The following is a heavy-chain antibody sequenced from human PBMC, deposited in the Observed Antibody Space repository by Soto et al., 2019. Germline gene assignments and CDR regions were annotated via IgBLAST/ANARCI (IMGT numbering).Heavy chain of an antibody. CDR1: GFTFSNYW. J-gene: IGHJ4*02. V-gene: IGHV3-74*01. D-gene: IGHD3-16*02. CDR2: INNDGSVT. Sequence: GGSLRLSCAASGFTFSNYWMHWVRQAPGKGLVWVSRINNDGSVTTYADSVKGRFTISRDNAKDTLYLEMNSLSAEDTAVYYCARDRSLSFRDYCGEGT. CDR3: ARDRSLSFRDY.